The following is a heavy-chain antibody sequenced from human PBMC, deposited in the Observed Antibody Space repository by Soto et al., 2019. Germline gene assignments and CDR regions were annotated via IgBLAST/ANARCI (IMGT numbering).Heavy chain of an antibody. CDR3: ARGSAVATIPYYYYYGMDV. Sequence: QVQLVQSGAEVKKPGSSVKVSCKASGGTFSSYTISWVRQAPGQGLEWMGRIIPILGIANYAQKFQGRVTITADKSTSTAYMELSSLRSEGTAVYYCARGSAVATIPYYYYYGMDVWGQGTTVTVSS. CDR1: GGTFSSYT. V-gene: IGHV1-69*02. CDR2: IIPILGIA. J-gene: IGHJ6*02. D-gene: IGHD5-12*01.